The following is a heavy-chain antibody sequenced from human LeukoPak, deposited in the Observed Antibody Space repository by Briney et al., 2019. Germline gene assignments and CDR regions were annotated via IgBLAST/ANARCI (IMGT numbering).Heavy chain of an antibody. V-gene: IGHV1-18*01. CDR2: ISAYNGNT. Sequence: ASVKVSCKASGYTFTSYGISWVRQAPGQGLEWMGWISAYNGNTNYAQKLQGRVTMTTDTSTSTAYMELRSLRSDDTAVYYCARDPRLDYYDSRMSWFDPWGQGTLVTVSS. D-gene: IGHD3-22*01. CDR1: GYTFTSYG. CDR3: ARDPRLDYYDSRMSWFDP. J-gene: IGHJ5*02.